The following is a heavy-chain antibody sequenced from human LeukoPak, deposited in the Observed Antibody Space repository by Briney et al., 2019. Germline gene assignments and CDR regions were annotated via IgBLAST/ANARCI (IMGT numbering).Heavy chain of an antibody. J-gene: IGHJ4*02. CDR2: ISGSSSHI. V-gene: IGHV3-21*01. CDR1: GFTFSSYS. D-gene: IGHD3-22*01. Sequence: GGSLRLSCAASGFTFSSYSMNWVRQAPGKGLEWVSAISGSSSHIFYADSMKGRFTISRDNAKNSLYLQMNSLRAEDTAVYYCARDRSSGYNDLDYWGQGTLVTVSS. CDR3: ARDRSSGYNDLDY.